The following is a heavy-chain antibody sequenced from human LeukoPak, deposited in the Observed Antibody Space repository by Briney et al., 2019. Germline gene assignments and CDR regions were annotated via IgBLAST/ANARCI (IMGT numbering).Heavy chain of an antibody. Sequence: MASETLSLTCTVSGGSISRSTYYWSWIRQPPGKGLEWIGYIYYSGRTNYNPSLKSRVTISIDTSKNQFSLKLSSVTAADTAVYYCARQYSSSSYYFDYWGQGTLVTVSP. CDR1: GGSISRSTYY. D-gene: IGHD6-13*01. CDR2: IYYSGRT. V-gene: IGHV4-61*05. J-gene: IGHJ4*02. CDR3: ARQYSSSSYYFDY.